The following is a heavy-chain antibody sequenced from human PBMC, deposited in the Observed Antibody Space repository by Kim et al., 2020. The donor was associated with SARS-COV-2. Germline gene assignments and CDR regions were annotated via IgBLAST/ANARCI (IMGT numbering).Heavy chain of an antibody. Sequence: SETLSLTCTVSGGSTSGYYWSWIRQPPGEGLEWIGYIYYSGCTNYNPSLKSRVTISIDTSKNQFSLKVRSVTAADTAVYYCARGHRAGAGHLDSWGQGALGTVSS. J-gene: IGHJ4*02. V-gene: IGHV4-59*01. CDR3: ARGHRAGAGHLDS. CDR2: IYYSGCT. CDR1: GGSTSGYY. D-gene: IGHD6-13*01.